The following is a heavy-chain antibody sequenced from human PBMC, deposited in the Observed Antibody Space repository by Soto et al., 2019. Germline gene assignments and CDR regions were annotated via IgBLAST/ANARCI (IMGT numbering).Heavy chain of an antibody. CDR2: VNWNGGST. Sequence: PGGSLRLSCAASGFTFDDYGMSWARQAPGKGLERVSGVNWNGGSTGYADSVKGRFTISRDNAKNSLYLQMNSLRAEDTAVYYCAKDSYYDSSGPPDAFDIWGQGTMVTVSS. CDR1: GFTFDDYG. J-gene: IGHJ3*02. V-gene: IGHV3-20*04. CDR3: AKDSYYDSSGPPDAFDI. D-gene: IGHD3-22*01.